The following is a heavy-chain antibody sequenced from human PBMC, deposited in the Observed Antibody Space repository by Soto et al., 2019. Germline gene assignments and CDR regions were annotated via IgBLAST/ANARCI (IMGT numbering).Heavy chain of an antibody. CDR1: GFTFSIYS. CDR3: ARDKDWAFDY. D-gene: IGHD3-9*01. CDR2: IFTTGTTI. J-gene: IGHJ4*02. V-gene: IGHV3-48*03. Sequence: PGGSLRLSCLASGFTFSIYSMVWVRQAPGKGLEWVSYIFTTGTTIYYADSVKGRFTVSRDNAKNSLFLLLNSLRAEDTAVYYCARDKDWAFDYWGQGT.